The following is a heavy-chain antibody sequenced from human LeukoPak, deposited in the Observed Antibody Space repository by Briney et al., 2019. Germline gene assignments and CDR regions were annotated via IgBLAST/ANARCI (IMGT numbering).Heavy chain of an antibody. V-gene: IGHV4-34*01. CDR1: GGSISIGGYY. J-gene: IGHJ4*02. CDR2: INHSGST. D-gene: IGHD3-22*01. CDR3: ARGVALDSSGYYHTPYYFDY. Sequence: PSETLSLTCTVSGGSISIGGYYWSWIRQPPGKGLEWIGEINHSGSTNYNPSLKSRVTISVDTSKNQFSLKLSSVTAADTAVYYCARGVALDSSGYYHTPYYFDYWGQGTLVTVSS.